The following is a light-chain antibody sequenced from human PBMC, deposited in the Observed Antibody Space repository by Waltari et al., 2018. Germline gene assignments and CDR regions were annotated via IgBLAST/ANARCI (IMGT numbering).Light chain of an antibody. CDR3: QQYNDWYS. Sequence: EKVMTQSPATLSVSPGEVVTLSCRASQSVSSNVAWYQHRPGQAPRLLIYDASSRASGVPARFSGSWCGTEFTLTISGLQSEDGALYYCQQYNDWYSFGQGTKLEIK. V-gene: IGKV3-15*01. CDR2: DAS. J-gene: IGKJ2*03. CDR1: QSVSSN.